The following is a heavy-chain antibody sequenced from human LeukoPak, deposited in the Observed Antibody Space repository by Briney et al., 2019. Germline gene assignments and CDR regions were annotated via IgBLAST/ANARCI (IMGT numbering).Heavy chain of an antibody. CDR2: ITNNGGTT. D-gene: IGHD2-2*03. V-gene: IGHV3-64*01. CDR1: GFTFASYA. Sequence: PGGSLRLSCAASGFTFASYAMHWVRQAPGKGLEYVSAITNNGGTTSYANSVKGRFTISRDNSRNTLFLQMGSLRPEDMAVYYCARVDDFTYDYWGQGTLVTVSS. J-gene: IGHJ4*02. CDR3: ARVDDFTYDY.